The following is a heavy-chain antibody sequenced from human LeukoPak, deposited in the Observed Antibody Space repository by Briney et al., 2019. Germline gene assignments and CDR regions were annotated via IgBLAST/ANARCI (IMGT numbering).Heavy chain of an antibody. CDR1: GGTFSSYA. D-gene: IGHD3-10*01. V-gene: IGHV1-69*04. Sequence: ASVKVSCKASGGTFSSYAISWVRQAPGQGLEWMGRIIPILGIANYAQKFQGRVTITADKSTSTAYMELSSLRSEDTAVYYCASSTYGSGSYRFDYWGQGTLVTVSS. CDR2: IIPILGIA. CDR3: ASSTYGSGSYRFDY. J-gene: IGHJ4*02.